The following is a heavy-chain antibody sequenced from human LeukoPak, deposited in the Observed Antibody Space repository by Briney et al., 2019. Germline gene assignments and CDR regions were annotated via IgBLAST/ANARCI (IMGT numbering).Heavy chain of an antibody. CDR1: GYTFTSYD. Sequence: ASVKVSCKASGYTFTSYDNNWVRQATGQGLEWMGWMNPNSGNTGYAQKFQGRVTMTRNTSISTAYMELSSLRSEDTAVYYCARGGPYYDSSRANDLNYWGQGTLVTVSS. D-gene: IGHD3-22*01. CDR2: MNPNSGNT. J-gene: IGHJ4*02. V-gene: IGHV1-8*01. CDR3: ARGGPYYDSSRANDLNY.